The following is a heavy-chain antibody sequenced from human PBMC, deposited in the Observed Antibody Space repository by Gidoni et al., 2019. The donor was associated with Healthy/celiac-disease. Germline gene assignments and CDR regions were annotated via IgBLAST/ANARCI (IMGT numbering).Heavy chain of an antibody. CDR3: ASLTAPLYYYDSSGYHWAAFDI. D-gene: IGHD3-22*01. V-gene: IGHV3-21*01. CDR2: ISSSSSYI. J-gene: IGHJ3*02. Sequence: EVQLVESGGGLVKPGGSLRLSCAASGFTFSSYSMNWVRQAPGKGLEWVSSISSSSSYIYYADSVKGRFTISRDNAKNSLYLQMNSLRAEDTAVYYCASLTAPLYYYDSSGYHWAAFDIWGQGTMVTVSS. CDR1: GFTFSSYS.